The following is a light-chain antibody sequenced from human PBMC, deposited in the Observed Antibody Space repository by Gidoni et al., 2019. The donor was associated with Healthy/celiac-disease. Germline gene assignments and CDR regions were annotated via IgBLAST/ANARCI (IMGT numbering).Light chain of an antibody. CDR3: HVWDSSRDHVV. V-gene: IGLV3-21*02. CDR1: NIGSKS. Sequence: SYALTPSPSMLVDPGLTSRVTCDGNNIGSKSVHWYQQKPGQAPVLVVNDDSGRPSGIPARFSGSNSGNTATLTISRVEAGDDSDYYCHVWDSSRDHVVFGGGTKLTVL. J-gene: IGLJ2*01. CDR2: DDS.